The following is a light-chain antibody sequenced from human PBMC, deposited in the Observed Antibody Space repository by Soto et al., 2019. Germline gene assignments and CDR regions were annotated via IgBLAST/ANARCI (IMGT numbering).Light chain of an antibody. CDR1: QSVSNTY. Sequence: EIVLTQSPGTLSLSPGERATLSCRASQSVSNTYLAWYQQKPGQAPRLLIYDASSRASGVPDRFSGSGSGTYFTLTINRLEPDDFAVYYCQQYDTSPYSFGQGTKLEIK. J-gene: IGKJ2*01. CDR3: QQYDTSPYS. CDR2: DAS. V-gene: IGKV3-20*01.